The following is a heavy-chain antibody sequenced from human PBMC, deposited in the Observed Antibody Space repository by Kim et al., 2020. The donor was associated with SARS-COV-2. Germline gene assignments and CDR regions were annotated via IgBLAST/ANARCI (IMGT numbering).Heavy chain of an antibody. CDR3: ARDPQLGYCSGGSCHQYYYGMDV. CDR1: GGTFSSYA. J-gene: IGHJ6*02. Sequence: SVKVSCKASGGTFSSYAISWVRQAPGQGLEWMGGIIPIFGTANYAQKFQGRVTITADESTSTTYMELSSLRSEDTAVYYCARDPQLGYCSGGSCHQYYYGMDVWGQGTTVTVSS. V-gene: IGHV1-69*13. CDR2: IIPIFGTA. D-gene: IGHD2-15*01.